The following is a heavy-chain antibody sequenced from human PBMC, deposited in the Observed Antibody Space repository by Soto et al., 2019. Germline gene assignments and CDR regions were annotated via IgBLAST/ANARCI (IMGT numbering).Heavy chain of an antibody. CDR2: IRSKANSYAT. CDR1: GFTFSGSA. V-gene: IGHV3-73*01. J-gene: IGHJ3*02. Sequence: GGSLRLSCAASGFTFSGSAMHWVRQASGKGLEWVGRIRSKANSYATAYAASVKGRFTTSRDDSKNTAYLQMNSLKTEDTAVYYCTSQRITMVRGVIARLAFDIWGQGTMVTVSS. CDR3: TSQRITMVRGVIARLAFDI. D-gene: IGHD3-10*01.